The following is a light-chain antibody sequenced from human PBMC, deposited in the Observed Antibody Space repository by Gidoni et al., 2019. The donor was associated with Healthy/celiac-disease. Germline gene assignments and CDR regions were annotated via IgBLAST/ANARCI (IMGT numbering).Light chain of an antibody. V-gene: IGKV3-20*01. Sequence: IVLTPSPGTMSLSPGQRATLSCRASQSGSSSYLAWYQQKPGQAPRLLIYGASSRATGIPDRFSGSGSGTDFTLTISRLEPEDFAVYYCQQYGSSPRTFGQGTKVEIK. CDR1: QSGSSSY. J-gene: IGKJ1*01. CDR2: GAS. CDR3: QQYGSSPRT.